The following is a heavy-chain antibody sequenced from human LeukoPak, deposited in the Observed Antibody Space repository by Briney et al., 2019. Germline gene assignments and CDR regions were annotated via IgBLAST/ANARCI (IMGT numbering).Heavy chain of an antibody. J-gene: IGHJ4*02. D-gene: IGHD3-10*01. CDR3: AKKGI. CDR1: GFTFSSYW. V-gene: IGHV3-74*01. CDR2: IEGDGTGT. Sequence: GGSLRLSCAASGFTFSSYWMHWVRQAPGRGLVWVSHIEGDGTGTTYADSVKGRFTISRDNAKNTLYLQMNSLRAEDTAVYYCAKKGIWGQGTLVTVSS.